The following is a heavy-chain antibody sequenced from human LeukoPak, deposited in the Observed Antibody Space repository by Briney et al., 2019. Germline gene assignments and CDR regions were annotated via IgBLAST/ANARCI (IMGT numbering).Heavy chain of an antibody. V-gene: IGHV4-30-2*02. CDR3: ARRMGVPNNWFGP. CDR2: IYHSGST. Sequence: PSETLSLTCAVSGGSISSGGYSWSWIRQPPGKGLEWIGYIYHSGSTYYNPSLKSRVTISVDRSKNQFSLKLSSVTAADTAVYYCARRMGVPNNWFGPWGQGTLVTVSS. D-gene: IGHD2-2*01. CDR1: GGSISSGGYS. J-gene: IGHJ5*02.